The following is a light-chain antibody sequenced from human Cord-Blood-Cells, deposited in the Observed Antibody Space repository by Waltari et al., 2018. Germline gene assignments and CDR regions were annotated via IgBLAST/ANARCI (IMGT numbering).Light chain of an antibody. CDR2: DVS. Sequence: QSALTQPASVSGSPGQSITISCTGTSSDVGGYNYVSLYQQHPGKAPKCMIYDVSNRPSGVFKRFSGSKSGTTAPLTISGLQAEAEADYYCSSYTSSSTWVFGGGTKLTVL. V-gene: IGLV2-14*01. J-gene: IGLJ3*02. CDR1: SSDVGGYNY. CDR3: SSYTSSSTWV.